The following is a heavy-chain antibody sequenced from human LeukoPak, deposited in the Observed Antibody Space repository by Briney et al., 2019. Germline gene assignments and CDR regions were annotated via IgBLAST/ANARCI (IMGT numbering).Heavy chain of an antibody. CDR3: ARDGDDYSNPGDY. CDR1: GFTLSSHA. D-gene: IGHD4-11*01. J-gene: IGHJ4*02. Sequence: GRSLRLSCAASGFTLSSHALHWVRQTPGKGLEWVAVIWYDGSNKYYADSVKGRFTISRDNSKNTLYLHVNSLRAEDTAVYYCARDGDDYSNPGDYWGQGTLVTVSS. V-gene: IGHV3-33*08. CDR2: IWYDGSNK.